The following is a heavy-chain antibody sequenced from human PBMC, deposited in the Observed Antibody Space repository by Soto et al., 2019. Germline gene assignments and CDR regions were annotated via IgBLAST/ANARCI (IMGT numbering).Heavy chain of an antibody. V-gene: IGHV1-69*13. CDR3: ARDRGYCSGGSCYPGGWFDP. Sequence: ASVKVSCKASGGTFSSYAISWVRQAPGQGLEWMGGIIPIFGTANYAQKFQGRVTITADESTNTAYMELSSLRSEDTAVYYCARDRGYCSGGSCYPGGWFDPSGQAALVTVSS. D-gene: IGHD2-15*01. J-gene: IGHJ5*02. CDR2: IIPIFGTA. CDR1: GGTFSSYA.